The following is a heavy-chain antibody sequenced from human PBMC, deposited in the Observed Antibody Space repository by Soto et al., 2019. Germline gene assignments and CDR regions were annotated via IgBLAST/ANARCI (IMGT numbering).Heavy chain of an antibody. CDR2: IKSKTDGGTT. CDR3: TTYTSSSFGS. J-gene: IGHJ4*02. D-gene: IGHD6-6*01. V-gene: IGHV3-15*01. Sequence: EVQLVESGGGLVQPGGSLRLSCAASGFTFTNAWMSWVRQAPGKGLEWVGRIKSKTDGGTTDYAAPVKGRFTVSRDDSKNTLFLQMNSLKTEDTPVYYCTTYTSSSFGSWGQGTLVTVSS. CDR1: GFTFTNAW.